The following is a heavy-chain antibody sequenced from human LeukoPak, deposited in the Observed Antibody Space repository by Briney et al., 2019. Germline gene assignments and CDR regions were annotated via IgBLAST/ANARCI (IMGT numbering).Heavy chain of an antibody. D-gene: IGHD6-19*01. J-gene: IGHJ6*02. Sequence: PGGSLRLSCVASGFTFSSYAMSWVRQAPGKGLEWVSYISSSSSTIYYADSVKGRFTISRDNAKNSLYLQMNSLRAEDTAVYYCARDPGIAVAGMDVWGQGTTVIVSS. CDR3: ARDPGIAVAGMDV. CDR1: GFTFSSYA. V-gene: IGHV3-48*04. CDR2: ISSSSSTI.